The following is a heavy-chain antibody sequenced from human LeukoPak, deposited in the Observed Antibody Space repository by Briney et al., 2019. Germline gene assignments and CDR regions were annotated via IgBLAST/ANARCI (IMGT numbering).Heavy chain of an antibody. CDR2: INPNSGGT. CDR1: GYTFINYD. D-gene: IGHD1-26*01. Sequence: GASVKVSCKASGYTFINYDINWVRQATGQGLEWMGWINPNSGGTNYAQKFQGRVTMTRDTSISTAYMELSRLRSDDTAVYYCASLRRGELTDYWGQGTLVTVSS. V-gene: IGHV1-2*02. J-gene: IGHJ4*02. CDR3: ASLRRGELTDY.